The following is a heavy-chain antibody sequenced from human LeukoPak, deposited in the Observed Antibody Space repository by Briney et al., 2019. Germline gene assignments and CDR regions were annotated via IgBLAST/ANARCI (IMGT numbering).Heavy chain of an antibody. J-gene: IGHJ3*02. D-gene: IGHD3-16*01. CDR2: IRYDGSNK. V-gene: IGHV3-30*02. Sequence: GGSLRLSRAASGFTFSSYGMHWVRQAPGKGLEWVSFIRYDGSNKFYADSVKGRFTISRDNSGNTLYLQTNSLRTGDTAVYYCAKDTEYDWGHAFDIWGQGTMISVSS. CDR1: GFTFSSYG. CDR3: AKDTEYDWGHAFDI.